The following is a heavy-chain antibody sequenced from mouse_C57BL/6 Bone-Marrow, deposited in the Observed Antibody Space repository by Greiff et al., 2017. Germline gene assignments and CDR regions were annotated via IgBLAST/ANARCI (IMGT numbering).Heavy chain of an antibody. Sequence: VQLQQSGAELVRPGASVKLSCTASGFNIKDYYMHWVKQRPEQGLEWIGRIDPEDGDTEYAPKFQGKATVTADTSSNTAYLPLSSLTSEDAAVYYCTTGWYFDYWGQGTTLTVSS. CDR1: GFNIKDYY. D-gene: IGHD1-1*02. J-gene: IGHJ2*01. V-gene: IGHV14-1*01. CDR2: IDPEDGDT. CDR3: TTGWYFDY.